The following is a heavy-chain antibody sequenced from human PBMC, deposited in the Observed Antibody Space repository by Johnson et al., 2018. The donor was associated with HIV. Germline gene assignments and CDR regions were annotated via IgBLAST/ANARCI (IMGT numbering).Heavy chain of an antibody. V-gene: IGHV3-43*01. Sequence: VQLVESGGVVVQPGGSLRLSCAASGFTFDDYTMHWVRQAPGKGLEWVSLISWDGGSTYYADSVEGRFTISRDNSKNSLYLQMNSLRAEDTAVYYCAKGSWALWSPWGQGTMVAVSS. J-gene: IGHJ3*01. CDR2: ISWDGGST. D-gene: IGHD1-26*01. CDR3: AKGSWALWSP. CDR1: GFTFDDYT.